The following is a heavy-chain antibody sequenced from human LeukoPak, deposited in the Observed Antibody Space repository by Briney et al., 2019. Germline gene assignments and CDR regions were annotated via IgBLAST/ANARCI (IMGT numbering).Heavy chain of an antibody. V-gene: IGHV4-4*07. CDR3: ARAIKAYDAFDI. D-gene: IGHD2-21*01. CDR2: IYTSGST. J-gene: IGHJ3*02. Sequence: SETLSLTCTVSGASISSYYWSWIRQPAGKGLEWIGRIYTSGSTNYNPSLKSRVTISVDRSKNQFSLKLSSVTAADTAVYYCARAIKAYDAFDIWGQGTMVTVSS. CDR1: GASISSYY.